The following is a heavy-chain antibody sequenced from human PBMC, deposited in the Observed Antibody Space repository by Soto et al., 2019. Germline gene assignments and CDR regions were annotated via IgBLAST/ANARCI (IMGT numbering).Heavy chain of an antibody. V-gene: IGHV3-30*18. CDR1: GFTFSSYG. D-gene: IGHD5-18*01. CDR2: ISYDGSNK. J-gene: IGHJ6*02. CDR3: AKVPPGDTVPGV. Sequence: PGGSLRLSCAACGFTFSSYGMHWVRQAPGKGLEWVAVISYDGSNKYYADSVKGRFTISRDNSKNTLYLQMNSLRAEDTAVYYCAKVPPGDTVPGVWGQGTTVTVSS.